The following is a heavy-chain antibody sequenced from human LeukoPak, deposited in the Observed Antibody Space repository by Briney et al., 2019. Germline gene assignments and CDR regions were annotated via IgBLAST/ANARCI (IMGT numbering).Heavy chain of an antibody. Sequence: GRSLRLSCAASGFSFSKYGLHWVRQAPGKGLQWVAMIWYDGSQRYYVDSVKGRFTISRDSSKNTMFLQMNSLTDEDTAVYYCAIENFDSGGPGSGSPAFDIRGQGTMVSVSS. J-gene: IGHJ3*02. CDR1: GFSFSKYG. V-gene: IGHV3-33*01. D-gene: IGHD3-22*01. CDR2: IWYDGSQR. CDR3: AIENFDSGGPGSGSPAFDI.